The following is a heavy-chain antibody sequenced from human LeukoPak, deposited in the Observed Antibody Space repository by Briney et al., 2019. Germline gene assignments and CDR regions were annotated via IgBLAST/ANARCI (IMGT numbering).Heavy chain of an antibody. D-gene: IGHD1-26*01. Sequence: PSETLSLTCTVSDYSISSDYYWGWIRQPPGKGLEWIASIYHGGSTYYNPSLKSRVTISADTSKNQFSLKLSSVTAVDTAVYYCARGGVGPTVSIDYWGQGTLVTVSS. V-gene: IGHV4-38-2*02. CDR1: DYSISSDYY. CDR3: ARGGVGPTVSIDY. J-gene: IGHJ4*02. CDR2: IYHGGST.